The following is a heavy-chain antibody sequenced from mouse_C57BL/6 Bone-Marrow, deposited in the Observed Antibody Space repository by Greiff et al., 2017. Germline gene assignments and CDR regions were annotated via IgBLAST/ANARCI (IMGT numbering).Heavy chain of an antibody. CDR3: ATSVEARPYWYFDV. CDR2: IDPEDGET. CDR1: GFNIKDYY. Sequence: EVQLQESGAELVKPGATVKLSCTASGFNIKDYYMHWVKQRTEQGLEWIGRIDPEDGETKYAPKFQGKAPITADTSSNTAYLQLSNLTSEDTAVYYCATSVEARPYWYFDVWGTVTTVTVSS. J-gene: IGHJ1*03. V-gene: IGHV14-2*01. D-gene: IGHD1-1*01.